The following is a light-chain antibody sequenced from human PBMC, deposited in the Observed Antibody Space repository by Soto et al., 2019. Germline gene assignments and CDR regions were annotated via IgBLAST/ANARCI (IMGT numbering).Light chain of an antibody. CDR3: QQCYSIPT. V-gene: IGKV1-39*01. J-gene: IGKJ1*01. Sequence: DIQMTQSPSSLSASVGDRVTITCRASHNIDNYLNWYQQKPGRAPKLLIYATSSVQSGVPSRFSGSGSGADFTLTISSLQPEDSATYYCQQCYSIPTFGQGTKVEIK. CDR1: HNIDNY. CDR2: ATS.